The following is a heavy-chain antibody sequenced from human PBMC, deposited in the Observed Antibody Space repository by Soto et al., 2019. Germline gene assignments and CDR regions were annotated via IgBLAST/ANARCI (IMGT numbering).Heavy chain of an antibody. V-gene: IGHV3-23*01. CDR1: RFTFSSYA. Sequence: WGSLRLSCAASRFTFSSYAMSWVRQAPGKGLEWVSGISGSGGSTYYADYVKGRFTISRDNSKNTLYLQMNSLRAEDTAVYFCAKDGTRYCSSTSCTFDYWGQGTSVTVSS. CDR3: AKDGTRYCSSTSCTFDY. D-gene: IGHD2-2*01. CDR2: ISGSGGST. J-gene: IGHJ4*02.